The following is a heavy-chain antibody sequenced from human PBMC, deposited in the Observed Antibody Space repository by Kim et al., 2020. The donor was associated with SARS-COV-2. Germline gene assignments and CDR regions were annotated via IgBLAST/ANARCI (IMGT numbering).Heavy chain of an antibody. D-gene: IGHD6-13*01. CDR3: ARDIGYSSSWYDY. V-gene: IGHV4-59*01. J-gene: IGHJ4*02. Sequence: YTPSLKSRVTISVDTSKNQFSLKLSSVTAADTAVYYCARDIGYSSSWYDYWGQGTLVTVSS.